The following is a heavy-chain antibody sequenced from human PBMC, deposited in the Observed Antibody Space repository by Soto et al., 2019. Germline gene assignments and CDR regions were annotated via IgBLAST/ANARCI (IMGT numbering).Heavy chain of an antibody. CDR3: AKSRSSWYASYFDY. CDR2: ISETRSNT. D-gene: IGHD3-10*01. J-gene: IGHJ4*02. CDR1: GLTFSTFA. V-gene: IGHV3-23*01. Sequence: PGGSLRLSCAASGLTFSTFAMSWVRQAPGKGLDWVSTISETRSNTYYADSVKGRFTISRDNSKNTLYLQVNSLRAEDTAVYYCAKSRSSWYASYFDYWGQGTLVTVSS.